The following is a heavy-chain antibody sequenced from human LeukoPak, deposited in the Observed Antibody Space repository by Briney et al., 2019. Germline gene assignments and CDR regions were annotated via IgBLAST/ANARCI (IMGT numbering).Heavy chain of an antibody. CDR2: IYSGGSR. Sequence: GGSLRLSCAVSGFTCSDYSMNWVRQAPGKGLEWVSVIYSGGSRYYADSVKGRFTISRDVSQNTVYLQMNSLRAEDTAVYYCAQGARGSYDYDNWGQGTLVTVSS. CDR3: AQGARGSYDYDN. D-gene: IGHD3-16*01. V-gene: IGHV3-53*01. CDR1: GFTCSDYS. J-gene: IGHJ4*02.